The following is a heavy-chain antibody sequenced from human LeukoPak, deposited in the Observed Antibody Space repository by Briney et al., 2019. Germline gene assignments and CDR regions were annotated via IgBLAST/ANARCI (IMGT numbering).Heavy chain of an antibody. J-gene: IGHJ3*02. V-gene: IGHV1-46*01. CDR3: ARDSEYGGNSGSFDI. D-gene: IGHD4-23*01. Sequence: ASVKVSCKASGYTFIIRYLHWVRQAPGHGLEWVGLINPSGGTTKYEQKFEGRVTMTRDRSTSTVSMELTSLISEDTAVYYCARDSEYGGNSGSFDIWGQGTMVTVSS. CDR1: GYTFIIRY. CDR2: INPSGGTT.